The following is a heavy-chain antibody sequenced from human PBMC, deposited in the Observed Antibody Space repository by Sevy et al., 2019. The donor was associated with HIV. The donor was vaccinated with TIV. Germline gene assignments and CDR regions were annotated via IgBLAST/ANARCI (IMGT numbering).Heavy chain of an antibody. CDR1: DGSFSGYY. Sequence: SETLSLTCAVHDGSFSGYYWSWIRQPPGKGLEWVGYIYYNGRTNYNPSLKSRVTISVDTSKNQFSLKLISVTAADTAVYYCARSLADYYYGMDVWGQGTTVTVSS. CDR2: IYYNGRT. CDR3: ARSLADYYYGMDV. J-gene: IGHJ6*02. V-gene: IGHV4-59*01.